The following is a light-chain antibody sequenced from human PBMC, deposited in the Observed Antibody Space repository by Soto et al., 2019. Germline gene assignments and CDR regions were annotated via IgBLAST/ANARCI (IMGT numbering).Light chain of an antibody. Sequence: QSALTQPASVSGSPGQPITISCTGTSSDVGRFDSVAWYQHNPGKAPKLMIYDVSNRPSGVSSRFSGSKSGNTASLSVSGLQTEDEANYYCSSFTNSSHLVFGNATKATV. J-gene: IGLJ1*01. CDR2: DVS. CDR3: SSFTNSSHLV. CDR1: SSDVGRFDS. V-gene: IGLV2-14*01.